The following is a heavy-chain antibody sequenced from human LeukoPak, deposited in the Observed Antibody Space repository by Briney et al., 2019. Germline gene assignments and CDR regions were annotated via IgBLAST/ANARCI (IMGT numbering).Heavy chain of an antibody. CDR1: GFTFSTYY. CDR2: ISGSGTYK. CDR3: VSRYCSGTSCYAFDN. V-gene: IGHV3-21*01. J-gene: IGHJ4*02. D-gene: IGHD2-2*01. Sequence: GGSLRLSCAASGFTFSTYYMNRVRQAPGKGLEWVSSISGSGTYKYYEDSVKGRFTISRDNAESSLYLQMNSLRVEDTAVYYCVSRYCSGTSCYAFDNWGQGTLVTVSS.